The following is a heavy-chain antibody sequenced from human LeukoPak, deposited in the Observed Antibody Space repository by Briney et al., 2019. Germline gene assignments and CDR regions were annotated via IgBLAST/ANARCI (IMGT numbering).Heavy chain of an antibody. CDR2: IYYGGST. V-gene: IGHV4-39*01. J-gene: IGHJ5*02. D-gene: IGHD6-13*01. CDR3: ARHVTEYSSSWYPNWFDP. CDR1: GGSISSNNYY. Sequence: PSETLSLTCSVSGGSISSNNYYWGWIRQPPGKGLEWIGNIYYGGSTYYNPSLKSRVTISVDTSKNQFSLKLSSVTAADTAVYYCARHVTEYSSSWYPNWFDPWGQGTLVTVSS.